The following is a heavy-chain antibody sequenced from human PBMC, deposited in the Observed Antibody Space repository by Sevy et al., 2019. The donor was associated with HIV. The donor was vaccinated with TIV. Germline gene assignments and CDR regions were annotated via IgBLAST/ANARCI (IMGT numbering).Heavy chain of an antibody. CDR1: GFTFSSSV. D-gene: IGHD2-21*01. CDR2: ILSGGDRT. J-gene: IGHJ5*02. V-gene: IGHV3-23*01. CDR3: TKGSSRDGYNP. Sequence: GGSLRLSCAASGFTFSSSVMTWVRQAPGKGLEWVSSILSGGDRTYYADSVKGRFTISRDNSENTLYLQMNSLRAEDTAIYFCTKGSSRDGYNPWGQGTLVTVSS.